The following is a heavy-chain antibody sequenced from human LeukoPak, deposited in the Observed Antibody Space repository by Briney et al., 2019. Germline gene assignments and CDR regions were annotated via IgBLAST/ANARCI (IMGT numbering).Heavy chain of an antibody. CDR3: AREQDDPLLGGRAFDI. CDR2: ISSNGGST. CDR1: GFTFSSYA. V-gene: IGHV3-64*01. D-gene: IGHD3-10*01. J-gene: IGHJ3*02. Sequence: GGSLRLSCAASGFTFSSYAMHWVRQAPGKGLEYVSAISSNGGSTYYANSVKGRFTISRDNSKNTLYLQMGSLRAEDMAVYYCAREQDDPLLGGRAFDIWDQGTMVTVSS.